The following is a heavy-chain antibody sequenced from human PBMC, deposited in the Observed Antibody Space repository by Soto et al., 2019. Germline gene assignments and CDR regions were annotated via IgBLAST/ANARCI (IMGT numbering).Heavy chain of an antibody. D-gene: IGHD5-12*01. CDR3: AIHHGPTTSENWFDP. V-gene: IGHV1-18*01. CDR1: GYTFFTYD. J-gene: IGHJ5*02. CDR2: ISTYSGAT. Sequence: QVHLVQSGVEVKTPGASVKVSCQASGYTFFTYDISWVRQAPGQGLEWMGWISTYSGATKYAQKFQGRVTMTTDTSTTTAYLELRSLRSNDTAVYYCAIHHGPTTSENWFDPWGQGTLVTVSS.